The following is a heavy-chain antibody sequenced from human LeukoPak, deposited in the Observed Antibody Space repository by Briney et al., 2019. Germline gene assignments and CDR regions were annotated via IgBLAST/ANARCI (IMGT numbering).Heavy chain of an antibody. CDR1: GFSFSSYT. CDR2: ISSYSSYI. D-gene: IGHD5-18*01. Sequence: GGSLRLSCVASGFSFSSYTMTWVRQAPGKGLEWISSISSYSSYIHYADSVKGRFTISRDNAKNSLYLQMNSLRVEDTAVYYCAREPRYSYVSFDYWGQGTLVTVSS. J-gene: IGHJ4*02. CDR3: AREPRYSYVSFDY. V-gene: IGHV3-21*01.